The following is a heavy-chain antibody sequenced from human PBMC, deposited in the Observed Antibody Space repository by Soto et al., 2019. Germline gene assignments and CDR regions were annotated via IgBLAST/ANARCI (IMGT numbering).Heavy chain of an antibody. CDR1: GFTFSNYA. CDR2: ISGSHGST. D-gene: IGHD5-12*01. J-gene: IGHJ4*02. CDR3: AKGSPGSGYDLDY. V-gene: IGHV3-23*01. Sequence: EVQLLESGGGLVQPGGSLRLSCAASGFTFSNYAMNWVRQAPEKGLEWVSSISGSHGSTYYADSVNGRFTISRDNSKNMLYLQVNTLRVEDTAVYYCAKGSPGSGYDLDYWVQGTLVTVSS.